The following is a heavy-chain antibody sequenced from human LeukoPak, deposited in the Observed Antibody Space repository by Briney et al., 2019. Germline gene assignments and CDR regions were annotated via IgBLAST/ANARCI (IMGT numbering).Heavy chain of an antibody. CDR1: GFTFDDYA. D-gene: IGHD3-10*01. V-gene: IGHV3-74*01. CDR2: INPDGSTT. Sequence: HTGGSLRLSCAASGFTFDDYAMHWVRQDPGKGLVWVSFINPDGSTTNYADSVKGRFTISRDNAKNALYLQMNSLRAEDTAVYYCAKDLHYGSADYWGQGTLVTVSS. J-gene: IGHJ4*02. CDR3: AKDLHYGSADY.